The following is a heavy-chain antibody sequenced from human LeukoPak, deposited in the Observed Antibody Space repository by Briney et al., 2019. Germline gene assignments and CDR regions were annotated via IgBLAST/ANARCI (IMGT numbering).Heavy chain of an antibody. V-gene: IGHV3-66*01. CDR2: IYSGGST. J-gene: IGHJ4*02. CDR3: ARGAISMVRAWEFDY. Sequence: GGSLRLSCAASGFTVTSKHMSWVRQAPRKGLEWVSVIYSGGSTFYRDSVKGRFTISRDNSKNTLYLQITGLRAEDTAVYYCARGAISMVRAWEFDYWGQGTLVTVSS. D-gene: IGHD3-10*01. CDR1: GFTVTSKH.